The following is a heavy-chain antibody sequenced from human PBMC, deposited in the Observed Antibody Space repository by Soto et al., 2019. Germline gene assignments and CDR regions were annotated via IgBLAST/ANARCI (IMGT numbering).Heavy chain of an antibody. CDR2: TFPLTDIP. Sequence: QVQLVQSGTEVKKPGSSVKVSCKASGGTFRNYPINWVRQAPGQGLEWMGSTFPLTDIPDYAQNFQARLTXXXDXXTTTAYMELSSLPSDDTAMYFWARGPLVVLNYFESWGQGTLVTVSS. CDR3: ARGPLVVLNYFES. V-gene: IGHV1-69*02. CDR1: GGTFRNYP. J-gene: IGHJ4*02.